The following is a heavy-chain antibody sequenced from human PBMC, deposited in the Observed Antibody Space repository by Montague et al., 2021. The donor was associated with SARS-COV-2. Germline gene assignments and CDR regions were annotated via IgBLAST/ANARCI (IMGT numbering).Heavy chain of an antibody. D-gene: IGHD3-10*01. CDR3: ARGRRILLWFDGSCQGADYFGMDA. V-gene: IGHV4-34*01. CDR1: GGPFSGYY. J-gene: IGHJ6*02. CDR2: INHSGST. Sequence: SETLSLTCAVYGGPFSGYYWSWIRQPPGKGLEWIGEINHSGSTNYNPSLKSRVTMSVDTSKNQFSLNLSSVTAADTAVYYCARGRRILLWFDGSCQGADYFGMDAWGQGTPVTVSS.